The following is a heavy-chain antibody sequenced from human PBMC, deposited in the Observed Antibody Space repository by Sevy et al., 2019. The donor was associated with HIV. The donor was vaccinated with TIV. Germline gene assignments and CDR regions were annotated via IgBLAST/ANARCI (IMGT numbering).Heavy chain of an antibody. CDR3: ARCLGYYDNINYSLFDY. V-gene: IGHV3-48*03. CDR1: GFTFSDYE. D-gene: IGHD3-22*01. J-gene: IGHJ4*02. Sequence: GGSLRLSCAASGFTFSDYEMTWVRQAPGKGLEWISFISRSGSTIYYEDSVKGRFTISRDNAKNSLYLQMNSLRAEDTAVYYCARCLGYYDNINYSLFDYWGQGTLVTVSS. CDR2: ISRSGSTI.